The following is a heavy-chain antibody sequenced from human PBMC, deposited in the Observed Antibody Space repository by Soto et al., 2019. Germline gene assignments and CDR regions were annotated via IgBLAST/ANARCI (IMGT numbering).Heavy chain of an antibody. Sequence: GGSLRLSCAASGFTFSSYGMHWVRQAPGKGLEWVAVIWYDGSNKYYADSVKGRFTISRDNSKNTLYLQMNSLRAEDTAVYYCARGNKEVGMVRGVTGSYYYGMYVWGQGTTVTVSS. D-gene: IGHD3-10*01. V-gene: IGHV3-33*01. CDR2: IWYDGSNK. J-gene: IGHJ6*02. CDR3: ARGNKEVGMVRGVTGSYYYGMYV. CDR1: GFTFSSYG.